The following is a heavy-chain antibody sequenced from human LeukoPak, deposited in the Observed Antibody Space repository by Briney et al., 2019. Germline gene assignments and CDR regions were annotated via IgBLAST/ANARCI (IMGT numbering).Heavy chain of an antibody. CDR2: INPSGDNT. CDR3: ARGPHRRTYDRDNWFDP. Sequence: WASVKVTCKASGYTFTSHYMYWVRQAPGQGLEWMGIINPSGDNTNYAQKFQGRVTMTRDMSTTTVYMELSSLRSEDTAVYYCARGPHRRTYDRDNWFDPWGQGTLVTVSS. J-gene: IGHJ5*02. V-gene: IGHV1-46*01. D-gene: IGHD3-3*01. CDR1: GYTFTSHY.